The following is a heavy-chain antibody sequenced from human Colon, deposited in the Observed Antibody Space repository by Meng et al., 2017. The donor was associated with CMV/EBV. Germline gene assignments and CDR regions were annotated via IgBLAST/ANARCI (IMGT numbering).Heavy chain of an antibody. CDR3: ARGGSSPGPYYFDY. V-gene: IGHV3-23*01. J-gene: IGHJ4*02. Sequence: GESLKISCAASGLTFSNFAINWVRQAPGKGLEWVSSINARGSTTYYADSVKGRLTISRDNSNNTVYLQMNSLRVEDTAVYFCARGGSSPGPYYFDYWGQGTLVTVSS. D-gene: IGHD3-16*01. CDR1: GLTFSNFA. CDR2: INARGSTT.